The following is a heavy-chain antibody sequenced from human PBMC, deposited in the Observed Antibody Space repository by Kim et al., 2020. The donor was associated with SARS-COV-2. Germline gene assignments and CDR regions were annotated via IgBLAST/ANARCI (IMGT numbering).Heavy chain of an antibody. V-gene: IGHV4-59*01. CDR3: ARAGYSYGSGMFDY. D-gene: IGHD3-10*01. Sequence: SETLSLTCTVSGGSISIYYWSWIRQPPGKGLEWIGFVFYSGSTNYNPSLKSRVTISVDTSKNQFSLKLNSVTAADTAVYYCARAGYSYGSGMFDYWGQGT. J-gene: IGHJ4*02. CDR2: VFYSGST. CDR1: GGSISIYY.